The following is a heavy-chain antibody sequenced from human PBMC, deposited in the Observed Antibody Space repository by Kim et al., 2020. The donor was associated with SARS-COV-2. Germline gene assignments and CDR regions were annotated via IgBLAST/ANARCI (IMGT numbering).Heavy chain of an antibody. CDR3: VRLSSGWYYDY. Sequence: GGSLRLSCSVSGFTFSPYTMHWIRRTPGKGLKYVSAISGDGRNTFYSDSVKGRFTISRDNSKNTLYLRMTSLRPEDTAVYYCVRLSSGWYYDYWGQGTLV. V-gene: IGHV3-64D*06. CDR1: GFTFSPYT. J-gene: IGHJ4*02. CDR2: ISGDGRNT. D-gene: IGHD6-19*01.